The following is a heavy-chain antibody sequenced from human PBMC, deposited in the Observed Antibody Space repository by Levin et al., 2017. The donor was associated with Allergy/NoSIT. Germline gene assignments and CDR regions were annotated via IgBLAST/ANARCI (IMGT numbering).Heavy chain of an antibody. CDR1: GFTFTSSA. CDR2: IVVGSGNT. V-gene: IGHV1-58*01. Sequence: ASVKVSCKASGFTFTSSAVQWVRQARGQRLEWIGWIVVGSGNTNYAQKFQERVTITRDMSTSTAYMELSSLRSEDTAVYYCAAVAAAGTHFDYWGQGTLVTVSS. J-gene: IGHJ4*02. D-gene: IGHD6-13*01. CDR3: AAVAAAGTHFDY.